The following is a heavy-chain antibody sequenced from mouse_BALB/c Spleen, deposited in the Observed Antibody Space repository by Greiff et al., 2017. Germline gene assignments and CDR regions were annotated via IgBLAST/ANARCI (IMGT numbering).Heavy chain of an antibody. D-gene: IGHD2-4*01. J-gene: IGHJ4*01. V-gene: IGHV1-4*02. CDR1: GYTFTSYT. CDR3: ARGYDYERGYYAMDY. Sequence: VKLMESAAELARPGASVKMSCKASGYTFTSYTMHWVKQRPGQGLEWIGYINPSSGYTNYNQKFKDKATLTADKSSSTAYMQLSSLTSEDSAVYYCARGYDYERGYYAMDYWGQGTSVTVSS. CDR2: INPSSGYT.